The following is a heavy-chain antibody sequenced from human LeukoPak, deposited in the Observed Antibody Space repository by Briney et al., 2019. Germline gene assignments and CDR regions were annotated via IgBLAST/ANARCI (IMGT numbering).Heavy chain of an antibody. Sequence: GGSLRLSCAASGFTFSSYWMHWVRHAPGKGLVWVSRINSDGRSTSYADSVKGRFTISRDNSKNTLHLQMNSLRAEDTAVYYCARHSSGYYHYDYWGPGTPVTVAS. CDR3: ARHSSGYYHYDY. D-gene: IGHD3-22*01. CDR1: GFTFSSYW. CDR2: INSDGRST. V-gene: IGHV3-74*01. J-gene: IGHJ4*02.